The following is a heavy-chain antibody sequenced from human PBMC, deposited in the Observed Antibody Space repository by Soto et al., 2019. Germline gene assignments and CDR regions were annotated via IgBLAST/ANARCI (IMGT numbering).Heavy chain of an antibody. CDR3: AKSYDFWSSYFHADYYYMDV. CDR2: MNPNSGNT. V-gene: IGHV1-8*01. D-gene: IGHD3-3*01. J-gene: IGHJ6*03. CDR1: GYTFTSYD. Sequence: ASVKVSCKASGYTFTSYDINWVRQATGQGLEWMGWMNPNSGNTGYAQKFQGRVTMTRNTSISTAYMELSSLRSEDTAVYYCAKSYDFWSSYFHADYYYMDVWGKGTTVTVSS.